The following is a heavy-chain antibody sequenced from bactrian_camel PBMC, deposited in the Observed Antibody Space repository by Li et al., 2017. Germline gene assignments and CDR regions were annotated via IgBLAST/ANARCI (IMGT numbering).Heavy chain of an antibody. J-gene: IGHJ4*01. Sequence: HVQLVESGGGSVEAGGSLRLSCTTSGSTYRYCMGWFRQAPGNERERVATIDYYGSTTYADSVKGRFIISRDNAKNTVYLQLNSLTREDSAMYYCTRETQWVGYHEFAEYWGQGTQVTVS. D-gene: IGHD5*01. CDR3: TRETQWVGYHEFAEY. CDR1: GSTYRYC. CDR2: IDYYGST. V-gene: IGHV3S53*01.